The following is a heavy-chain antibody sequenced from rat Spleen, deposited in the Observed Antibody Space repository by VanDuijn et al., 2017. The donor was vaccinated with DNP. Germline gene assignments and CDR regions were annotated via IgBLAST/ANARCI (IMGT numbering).Heavy chain of an antibody. CDR2: VNSAGTT. CDR3: ARWPGYNPPYAMDA. J-gene: IGHJ4*01. CDR1: GYSIISSYR. Sequence: EVQLQESGPGLVKPSQSLSLTCSVTGYSIISSYRWNWIRKFPGNKLEWMGSVNSAGTTNYNPSLKSRISITRDTSKIQLFLQVNSVTTEDTATYYCARWPGYNPPYAMDAWGQGTSVTVSS. D-gene: IGHD1-4*01. V-gene: IGHV3-3*01.